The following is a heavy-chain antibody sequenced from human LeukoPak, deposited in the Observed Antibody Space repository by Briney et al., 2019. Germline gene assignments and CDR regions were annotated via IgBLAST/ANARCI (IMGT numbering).Heavy chain of an antibody. V-gene: IGHV4-39*01. CDR2: IYYSGST. D-gene: IGHD4-23*01. Sequence: PSETLSLTCTVSGGSISSSSYYWGWIRQPPGKGLEWIGSIYYSGSTYYNPSLKSRVTISVDTSKNQFSLKLSSVTAADTAVYYCARHRQGRLPYGGNSGYYYYMDVWGKGTTVNVSS. CDR3: ARHRQGRLPYGGNSGYYYYMDV. CDR1: GGSISSSSYY. J-gene: IGHJ6*03.